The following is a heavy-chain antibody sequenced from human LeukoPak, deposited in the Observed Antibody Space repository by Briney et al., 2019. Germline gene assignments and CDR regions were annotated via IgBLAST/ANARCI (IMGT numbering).Heavy chain of an antibody. V-gene: IGHV4-39*07. CDR3: ARLLRVGYCSTTTCNWFDP. CDR1: GGSISSSSYY. CDR2: IYYSGST. D-gene: IGHD2-2*03. J-gene: IGHJ5*02. Sequence: SETLSLTCTVSGGSISSSSYYWGWIRQPPGKGLEWIGNIYYSGSTYYNPSLESRVTISVDTSKNQFSLKLSSVTAADTAVYYCARLLRVGYCSTTTCNWFDPWGQGTLVTVSS.